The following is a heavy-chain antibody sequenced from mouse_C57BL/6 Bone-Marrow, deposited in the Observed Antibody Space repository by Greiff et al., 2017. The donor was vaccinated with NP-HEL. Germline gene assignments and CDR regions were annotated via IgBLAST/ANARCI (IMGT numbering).Heavy chain of an antibody. CDR1: GFTFSSYA. D-gene: IGHD1-1*01. CDR2: ISDGGSYT. V-gene: IGHV5-4*03. J-gene: IGHJ1*03. Sequence: EVKLVESGGGLVKPGGSLKLSCAASGFTFSSYAMSWVRQTPEKRLEWVATISDGGSYTYYPDNVKGRFTISRDNAKNNLYLQMSHLKSEDTAMYYCARGDYYGSRDWYFDVWGTGTTVTVSS. CDR3: ARGDYYGSRDWYFDV.